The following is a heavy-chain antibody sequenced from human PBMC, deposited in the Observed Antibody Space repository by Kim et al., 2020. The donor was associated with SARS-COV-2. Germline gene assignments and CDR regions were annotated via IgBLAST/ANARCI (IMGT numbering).Heavy chain of an antibody. CDR1: GFSFTDAG. CDR3: TSEGDN. Sequence: GGSLRLSCEASGFSFTDAGMTWVRQAPGKGLEWVGRIKSKSDGGATNYAAPVKGRFIISRDDSKNSLYLQMNSLKIEDTAVYFCTSEGDNWGQGTLVTVSS. J-gene: IGHJ4*02. CDR2: IKSKSDGGAT. V-gene: IGHV3-15*01.